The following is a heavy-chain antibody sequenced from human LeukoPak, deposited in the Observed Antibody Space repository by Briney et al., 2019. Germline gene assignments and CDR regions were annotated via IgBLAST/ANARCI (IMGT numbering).Heavy chain of an antibody. Sequence: PSETLSLTCTVSGGSISSYYWSWIRQPPGKGLKWIGYIYYSGSTNYNPSLKSRVTISVDTSKNQFSLKLSSVTAADTAVYYCARWVYYDILTGYYPYFDYWGQGTLVTVSS. CDR1: GGSISSYY. CDR3: ARWVYYDILTGYYPYFDY. D-gene: IGHD3-9*01. V-gene: IGHV4-59*01. J-gene: IGHJ4*02. CDR2: IYYSGST.